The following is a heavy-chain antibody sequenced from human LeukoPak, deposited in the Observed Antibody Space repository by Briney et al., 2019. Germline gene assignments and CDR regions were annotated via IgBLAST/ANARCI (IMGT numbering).Heavy chain of an antibody. V-gene: IGHV3-48*01. CDR1: GFTFSSYW. Sequence: GGSLRLSCAASGFTFSSYWMNWARQAPGRALEWISHISSTSGDVYYADSVKGRFTISRDNAKNSLYLQMNSLRVEDTAIYYCAQKGGTDHWGQGTLVTVSS. CDR3: AQKGGTDH. CDR2: ISSTSGDV. J-gene: IGHJ4*02. D-gene: IGHD2-15*01.